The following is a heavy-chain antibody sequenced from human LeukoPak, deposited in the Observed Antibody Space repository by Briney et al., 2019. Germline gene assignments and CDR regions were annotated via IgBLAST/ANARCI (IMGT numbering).Heavy chain of an antibody. D-gene: IGHD2-2*01. V-gene: IGHV4-59*08. CDR2: ISYTGST. CDR1: GGSISSYY. J-gene: IGHJ5*02. Sequence: SETLSLTCTVSGGSISSYYWSWIRQPPGKGREWIGYISYTGSTNYNPSLKSRVTISVDTSNNPFPLRLSSVTAADTAVYYCARYNDEIVVVHAAGGDWFDPWGQGTLVTVSS. CDR3: ARYNDEIVVVHAAGGDWFDP.